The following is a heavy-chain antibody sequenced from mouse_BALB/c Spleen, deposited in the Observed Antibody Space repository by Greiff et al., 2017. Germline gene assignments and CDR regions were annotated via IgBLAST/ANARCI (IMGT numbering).Heavy chain of an antibody. D-gene: IGHD3-3*01. J-gene: IGHJ3*01. Sequence: QVQLQQPGAELVKPGASVKMSCKASGYTFTSYWMHWVKQRPGQGLEWIGVIDPSDSYTSYNQKFKGKATLTVDTSSSTAYMQLSSLTSEDSAVYYCTREGGTAWFAYWGQGTLVTVSA. CDR3: TREGGTAWFAY. CDR1: GYTFTSYW. CDR2: IDPSDSYT. V-gene: IGHV1S127*01.